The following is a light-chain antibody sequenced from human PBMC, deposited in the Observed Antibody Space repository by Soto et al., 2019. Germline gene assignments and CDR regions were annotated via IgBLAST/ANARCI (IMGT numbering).Light chain of an antibody. CDR2: GAS. V-gene: IGKV3-15*01. J-gene: IGKJ1*01. Sequence: EIVMTQSPATLSVSPGERATLSCRASRSVNSNLAWYQQKPGQPPRLLIFGASTRATGIPARFSGSGSGTEFTLTICSLQSEDFAVYSCQQYTNWPRTFGQGTKVEIK. CDR1: RSVNSN. CDR3: QQYTNWPRT.